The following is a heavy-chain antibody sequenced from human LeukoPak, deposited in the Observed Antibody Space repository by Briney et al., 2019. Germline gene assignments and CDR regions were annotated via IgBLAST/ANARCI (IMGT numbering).Heavy chain of an antibody. CDR1: GGSISSGSYY. J-gene: IGHJ2*01. CDR3: ARLDWSNWCFDL. D-gene: IGHD3/OR15-3a*01. CDR2: IYYTGIT. Sequence: PSETLSLTCAVSGGSISSGSYYWGWIRQPPGKGLEGIGSIYYTGITYYNPSLKGRVTISVDTSKNQFSLNLSSVTAADTAVYYCARLDWSNWCFDLWGRGTLVIVSS. V-gene: IGHV4-39*01.